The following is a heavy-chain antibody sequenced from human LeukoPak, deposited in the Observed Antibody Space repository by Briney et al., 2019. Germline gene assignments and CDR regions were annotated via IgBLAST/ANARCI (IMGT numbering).Heavy chain of an antibody. J-gene: IGHJ4*02. V-gene: IGHV1-2*02. CDR3: ARDRVVVPAAFDY. CDR2: INPNSGGT. CDR1: GYTFTAYY. Sequence: ASVKVSCKSSGYTFTAYYMHWVRQAPGQGLEWMGWINPNSGGTNYAQKFQGRVTMTRDTSISTAYMELSRLRSDDTAVYYCARDRVVVPAAFDYWGQGTLVTVSS. D-gene: IGHD2-2*01.